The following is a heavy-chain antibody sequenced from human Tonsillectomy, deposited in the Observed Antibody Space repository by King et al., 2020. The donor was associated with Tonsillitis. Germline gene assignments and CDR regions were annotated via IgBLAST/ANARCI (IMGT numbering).Heavy chain of an antibody. D-gene: IGHD2-15*01. Sequence: QLQESGPGLVKPSETLSLTCTVSGGSISSYYWSWIRQPPGKGLEWIGYIYYSGSTNYNPSLKSRVTISVDTSKNQFSLKLSSVTAADTAVYYCAIGGYCSGGYCYPNFNYWVQGTLVTVSS. CDR3: AIGGYCSGGYCYPNFNY. J-gene: IGHJ4*02. CDR1: GGSISSYY. V-gene: IGHV4-59*08. CDR2: IYYSGST.